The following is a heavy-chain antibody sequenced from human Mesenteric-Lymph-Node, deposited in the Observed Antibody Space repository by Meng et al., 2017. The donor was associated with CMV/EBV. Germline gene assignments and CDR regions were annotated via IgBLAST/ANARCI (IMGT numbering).Heavy chain of an antibody. CDR3: ARAYSHGFDV. V-gene: IGHV6-1*01. J-gene: IGHJ3*01. Sequence: ISGAIVSSTSVTWDWIRQSPSRGLEWLGRTYSRAKWYSNSATSMNGRVIINPDTSKNQFSLQLNSVTPEDTAVYYCARAYSHGFDVWGHGTLVTVSS. CDR1: GAIVSSTSVT. D-gene: IGHD2-21*01. CDR2: TYSRAKWYS.